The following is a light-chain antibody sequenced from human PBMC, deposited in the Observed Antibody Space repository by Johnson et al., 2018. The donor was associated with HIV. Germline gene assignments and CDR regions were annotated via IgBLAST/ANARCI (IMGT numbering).Light chain of an antibody. Sequence: QSVLTQPPSVSAAPGQKVTISCSGSSSNIGNNYVSWYQQLPGTAPKLLIYDNNKRPSGIPDRFSGSKSGTSATLGIPGLQPGDEADYYCGTWDSSLSAAVFGTGTKVTVL. CDR1: SSNIGNNY. V-gene: IGLV1-51*01. J-gene: IGLJ1*01. CDR3: GTWDSSLSAAV. CDR2: DNN.